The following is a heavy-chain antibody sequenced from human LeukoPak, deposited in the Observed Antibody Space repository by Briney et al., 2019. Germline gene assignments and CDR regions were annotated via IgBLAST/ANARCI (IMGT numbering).Heavy chain of an antibody. CDR3: ARVQTLHRKVAGYYDFDY. CDR2: MNPNSGNT. D-gene: IGHD6-19*01. V-gene: IGHV1-8*01. CDR1: GYTFTSYD. Sequence: ASVKVSCKASGYTFTSYDINWVRQATGQGLEWMGWMNPNSGNTGYAQKFQGRVTMTRNTSISTAYMELSSLRSEDTAVYYCARVQTLHRKVAGYYDFDYWGQGTLVTVSS. J-gene: IGHJ4*02.